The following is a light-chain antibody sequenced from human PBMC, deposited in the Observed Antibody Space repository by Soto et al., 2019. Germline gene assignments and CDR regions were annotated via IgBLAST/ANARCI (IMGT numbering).Light chain of an antibody. J-gene: IGKJ5*01. Sequence: EIVLTQSAGTLSLSPGERSTLSCXAXQIIMRKYLAWYQQRFGQAPRLLIYDASRRATGIPDRFSGSGSGTDFTLTISGLEPEDFAVYYCQQYDSSPPITFGQGTRLEIK. V-gene: IGKV3-20*01. CDR2: DAS. CDR1: QIIMRKY. CDR3: QQYDSSPPIT.